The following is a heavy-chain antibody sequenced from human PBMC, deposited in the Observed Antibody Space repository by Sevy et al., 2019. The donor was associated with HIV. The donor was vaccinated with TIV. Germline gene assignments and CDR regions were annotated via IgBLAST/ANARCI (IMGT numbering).Heavy chain of an antibody. Sequence: GGSLRLSCAASGFTFSSYGMHWVRQAPGKGLEWVAVISYDGSNKYYADSVKGRFTISRDNSKNTLDLQMKSLRAEDTAVYYCAKDQGGYGDPNYYYYYRMDVWGQGTTVTVSS. CDR3: AKDQGGYGDPNYYYYYRMDV. CDR2: ISYDGSNK. D-gene: IGHD4-17*01. J-gene: IGHJ6*02. CDR1: GFTFSSYG. V-gene: IGHV3-30*18.